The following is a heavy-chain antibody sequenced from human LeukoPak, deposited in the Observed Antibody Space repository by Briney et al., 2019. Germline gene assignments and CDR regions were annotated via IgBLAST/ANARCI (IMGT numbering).Heavy chain of an antibody. J-gene: IGHJ6*02. D-gene: IGHD2-2*01. CDR1: GYTFTSYD. Sequence: ASVKVSCKASGYTFTSYDINWVRQATGQGLEWMGWMNPNSGNTGYAQKFQGRVTMTRNTSISTAYMELSSLRSDDTAVYYCAREDWGVVPAAIDGNYDYYYGMDVWGQGTTVTVSS. CDR3: AREDWGVVPAAIDGNYDYYYGMDV. CDR2: MNPNSGNT. V-gene: IGHV1-8*01.